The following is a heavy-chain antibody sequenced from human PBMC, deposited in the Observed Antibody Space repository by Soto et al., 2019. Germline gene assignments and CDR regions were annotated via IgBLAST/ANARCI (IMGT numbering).Heavy chain of an antibody. J-gene: IGHJ4*02. V-gene: IGHV3-7*01. Sequence: EVQLVESGGGLVQPGGSLRLSCAASGFTFSGYWMSWVRQAPGKGLEWVANIKQDGSEKYYVDSVKGRITISRDNAKNSLYLLMNGLRAEDTAVYYCAKNNRYCSSTDCFVFDYWGQGTLVTVSS. CDR2: IKQDGSEK. CDR3: AKNNRYCSSTDCFVFDY. CDR1: GFTFSGYW. D-gene: IGHD2-2*01.